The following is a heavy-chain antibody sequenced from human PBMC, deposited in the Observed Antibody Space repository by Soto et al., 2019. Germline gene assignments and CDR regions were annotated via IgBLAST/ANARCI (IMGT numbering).Heavy chain of an antibody. CDR1: GFTFSNYD. CDR3: ARDRSRSWFDP. V-gene: IGHV3-13*01. CDR2: IGTAGDT. D-gene: IGHD1-26*01. J-gene: IGHJ5*02. Sequence: GGSLRLSCAASGFTFSNYDMHWVRQTTGKGLEWVSSIGTAGDTYYPGSVKGRFTISRENAKNSLYLQMNSLRAEDTAVYYCARDRSRSWFDPWGQGTLVTVSS.